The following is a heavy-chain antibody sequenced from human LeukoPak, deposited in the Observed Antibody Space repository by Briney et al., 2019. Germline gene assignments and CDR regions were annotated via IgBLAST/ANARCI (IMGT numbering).Heavy chain of an antibody. V-gene: IGHV3-7*01. D-gene: IGHD4-17*01. J-gene: IGHJ4*02. CDR3: ARSRGDYERGYFDY. CDR2: IQQDGSAK. CDR1: GFTFSAYW. Sequence: GGSLRLSCAASGFTFSAYWMSWVRQAPGKGLEWVANIQQDGSAKYYMDSVKGRFTISRDNAKNSLYLQMNSLRAEDTAVYYCARSRGDYERGYFDYWGQGTLVTVSS.